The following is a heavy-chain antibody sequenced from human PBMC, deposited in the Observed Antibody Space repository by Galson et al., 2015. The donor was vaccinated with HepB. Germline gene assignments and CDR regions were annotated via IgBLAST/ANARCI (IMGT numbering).Heavy chain of an antibody. D-gene: IGHD6-13*01. CDR2: INHSGST. Sequence: TLSLTCAVYGGSFSGYYWSWIRQPPGKGLEWIGEINHSGSTNYNPSLKSRVTISVDTSKNQFSLKLSSVTAADTAVYYCARVALYSSSWYGAGYYYGMDVWGQGTTVTVSS. V-gene: IGHV4-34*01. CDR1: GGSFSGYY. CDR3: ARVALYSSSWYGAGYYYGMDV. J-gene: IGHJ6*02.